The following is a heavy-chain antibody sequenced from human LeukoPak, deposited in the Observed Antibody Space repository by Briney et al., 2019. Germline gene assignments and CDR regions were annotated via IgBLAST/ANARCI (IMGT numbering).Heavy chain of an antibody. V-gene: IGHV1-8*01. CDR2: MNPNSGNT. Sequence: ASVKVSCKASGYTFTSYDINWVRQATGQGLEWMGWMNPNSGNTGYAQKFQGRVTMTRNTSISTAYMELSSLRSEDTAVYYCARGRAALTGYYNIPNPFDYWGQGTLVTVSS. CDR1: GYTFTSYD. J-gene: IGHJ4*02. CDR3: ARGRAALTGYYNIPNPFDY. D-gene: IGHD3-9*01.